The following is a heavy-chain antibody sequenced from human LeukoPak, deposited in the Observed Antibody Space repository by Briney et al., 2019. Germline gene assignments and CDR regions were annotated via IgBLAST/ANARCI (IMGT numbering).Heavy chain of an antibody. D-gene: IGHD5-24*01. Sequence: GGSLRLSCAASAFTFSSYGMHWVRQAPGKGLEWVSSISSSSSYIYYAGSVKGRFTISRDNAKNSLYLQMNSLRAEDTAVYYCARPRGNVEMATIPFDYWGQGTLVTVSS. CDR2: ISSSSSYI. CDR3: ARPRGNVEMATIPFDY. J-gene: IGHJ4*02. CDR1: AFTFSSYG. V-gene: IGHV3-21*01.